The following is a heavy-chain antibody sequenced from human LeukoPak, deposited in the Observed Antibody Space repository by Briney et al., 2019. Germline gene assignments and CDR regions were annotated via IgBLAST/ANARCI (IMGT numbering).Heavy chain of an antibody. CDR1: GFTVSSNY. CDR2: IYGGGNI. CDR3: ARGAGYNYPYYFDY. D-gene: IGHD5-24*01. Sequence: GGSLRLSCAASGFTVSSNYMNWVRQAPGKGLEWVSVIYGGGNIYYADSVKGRFTISRDNSKNTLYPQMNSLRAEDTAVYYCARGAGYNYPYYFDYWGQGTLVTVSS. V-gene: IGHV3-53*01. J-gene: IGHJ4*02.